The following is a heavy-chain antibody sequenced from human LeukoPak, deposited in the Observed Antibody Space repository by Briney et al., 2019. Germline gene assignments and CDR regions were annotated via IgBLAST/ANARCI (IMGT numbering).Heavy chain of an antibody. CDR1: GGSITSHF. V-gene: IGHV4-59*11. CDR3: ARDGPTSTAPFDY. CDR2: FYHAGNS. Sequence: SETLSLTCTVSGGSITSHFWSWIRQPPGGGLEWIGNFYHAGNSNLTPSLKSRVTMSVGTSKNQFSPKLRSMTAADTAVYYCARDGPTSTAPFDYWGQGTLVTVSS. D-gene: IGHD2/OR15-2a*01. J-gene: IGHJ4*02.